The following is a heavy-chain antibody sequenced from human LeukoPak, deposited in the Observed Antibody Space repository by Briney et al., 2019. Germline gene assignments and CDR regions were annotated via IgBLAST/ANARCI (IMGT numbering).Heavy chain of an antibody. J-gene: IGHJ3*02. D-gene: IGHD5-18*01. CDR1: GDSVSSNSAA. Sequence: SQTLSLTCAISGDSVSSNSAAWNWIRQSPSRGLEWLGRTYYRSKWYNDYAVSVKSRITINPDTSKNQFSLQLNSVTPEDTAVYYCARGVRHTAMVIPVDAFDIWGQGTMVTVSS. CDR2: TYYRSKWYN. V-gene: IGHV6-1*01. CDR3: ARGVRHTAMVIPVDAFDI.